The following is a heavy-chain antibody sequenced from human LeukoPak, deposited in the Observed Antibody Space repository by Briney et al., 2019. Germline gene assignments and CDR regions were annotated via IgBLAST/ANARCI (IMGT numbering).Heavy chain of an antibody. J-gene: IGHJ4*02. D-gene: IGHD1-26*01. Sequence: GWPLSLSCAASRLTFSSYAMRWVRPAPGKGLEGVSDISWNSGIILYVDSVKGRFTISRDNAKNSLYLQMNSLRTEDMALYYCAKDIGSGSFVFDFWGQGTLVTVSS. CDR3: AKDIGSGSFVFDF. CDR2: ISWNSGII. CDR1: RLTFSSYA. V-gene: IGHV3-9*03.